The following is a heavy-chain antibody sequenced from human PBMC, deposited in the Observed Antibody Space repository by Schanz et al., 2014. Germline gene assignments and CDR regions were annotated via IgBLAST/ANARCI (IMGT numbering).Heavy chain of an antibody. J-gene: IGHJ4*02. CDR3: ARKVVATIGGYYDN. CDR2: ITGASDHI. Sequence: PGGSLRLSCAASGITFSSHSFNWVRQIPGKGLEWVSGITGASDHIDYAESVKGRFTISRDNSKNTLYLQLNSLRAEDTAVYYCARKVVATIGGYYDNWGQGTLVIVSS. D-gene: IGHD5-12*01. CDR1: GITFSSHS. V-gene: IGHV3-23*01.